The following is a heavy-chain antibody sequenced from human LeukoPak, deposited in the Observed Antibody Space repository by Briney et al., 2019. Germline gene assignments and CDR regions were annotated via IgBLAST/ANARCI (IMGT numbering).Heavy chain of an antibody. CDR3: TRETSSRYFDY. CDR2: INPNSGGT. CDR1: GYTFTGYY. J-gene: IGHJ4*02. Sequence: ASVKVSCKASGYTFTGYYMHWVRLAPGQGLEWMGWINPNSGGTNYAQKFQGRVTMTRDTSISTAYMELSRLRSDDTAVYYCTRETSSRYFDYWGQGTLVTVSS. V-gene: IGHV1-2*02.